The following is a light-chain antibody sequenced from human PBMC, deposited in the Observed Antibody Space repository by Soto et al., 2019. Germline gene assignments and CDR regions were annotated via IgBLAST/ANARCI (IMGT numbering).Light chain of an antibody. V-gene: IGKV3-20*01. CDR2: GAS. J-gene: IGKJ4*01. CDR1: QSVSSSY. CDR3: QQYGSSPLT. Sequence: EIVLTQSPGTLSLSPGERATLSCRASQSVSSSYLAWYQQKPGQDPRLLIYGASSMATGTPDRFSGSGSGTYCTLTISRLEPEEFAVYYCQQYGSSPLTFGGGTKVESK.